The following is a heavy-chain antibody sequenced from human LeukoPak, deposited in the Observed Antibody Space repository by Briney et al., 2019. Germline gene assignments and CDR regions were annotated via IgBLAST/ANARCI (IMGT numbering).Heavy chain of an antibody. V-gene: IGHV4-39*07. J-gene: IGHJ6*03. CDR2: INHSGST. D-gene: IGHD3-3*01. Sequence: SETLSLTCTVSGGSISRSSYYWGWIRQPPGKGLEWIGEINHSGSTNYNPSLKSRVTISVDTSKNQFSLKLSSVTAADTAVYYCARGSEWFHLSNYYYYMDVWGKGTTVTVSS. CDR3: ARGSEWFHLSNYYYYMDV. CDR1: GGSISRSSYY.